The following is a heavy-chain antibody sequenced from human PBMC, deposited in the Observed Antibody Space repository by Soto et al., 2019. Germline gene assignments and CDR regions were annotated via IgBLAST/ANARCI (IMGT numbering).Heavy chain of an antibody. CDR1: GFTFSSYG. CDR2: ISYDGSNK. D-gene: IGHD3-10*01. V-gene: IGHV3-30*18. Sequence: TGGSLRLSCAASGFTFSSYGMHWVRQAPGKGLEWVAVISYDGSNKYYADSVKGRFTISRDNSKNTLYLQMNSLRAEDTAVYYCAKGGRGSGSYYNVGAFDIWGQGTMVTVSS. J-gene: IGHJ3*02. CDR3: AKGGRGSGSYYNVGAFDI.